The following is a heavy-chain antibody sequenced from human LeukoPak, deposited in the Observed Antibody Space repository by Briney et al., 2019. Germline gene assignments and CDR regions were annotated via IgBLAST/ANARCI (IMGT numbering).Heavy chain of an antibody. V-gene: IGHV3-53*01. CDR1: GFTVSSNY. Sequence: GGSLRLSCAASGFTVSSNYMSWVRQAPGKGLEWVSVIYSGGSTYYADSVKGRFTISRDNSKNTLYFQMNSLRAEDTAVYYCAREYSSSWYDYYGMDVWGQGTTVTVSS. J-gene: IGHJ6*02. D-gene: IGHD6-13*01. CDR2: IYSGGST. CDR3: AREYSSSWYDYYGMDV.